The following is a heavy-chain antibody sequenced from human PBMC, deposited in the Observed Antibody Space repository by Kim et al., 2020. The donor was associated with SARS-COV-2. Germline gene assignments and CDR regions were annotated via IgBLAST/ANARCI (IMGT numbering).Heavy chain of an antibody. CDR2: INTNTGNP. CDR3: ARGDVLRYVDWLMYSYYGMDG. V-gene: IGHV7-4-1*02. J-gene: IGHJ6*02. CDR1: GYTFTSYA. D-gene: IGHD3-9*01. Sequence: ASVKVSCKASGYTFTSYAMNWARQAPGQGLEWMGWINTNTGNPTYAQGITGRFVFSLDTSVSTAYLKISSLKAEDTAVYYCARGDVLRYVDWLMYSYYGMDGWGQGTTVTVSS.